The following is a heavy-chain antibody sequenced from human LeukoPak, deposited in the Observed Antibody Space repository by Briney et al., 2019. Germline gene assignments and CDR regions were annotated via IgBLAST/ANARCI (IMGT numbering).Heavy chain of an antibody. D-gene: IGHD6-13*01. CDR1: GFTFSNNW. Sequence: GGSLRLSCAASGFTFSNNWMTWVRQAPGKGLEWVASVKKDGSEKYHVDSVKGRFTISRDNAKNSLYLQMSSLRAEDTAVYYCAKDFDGSTWFGRNYMDVWGKGTTVTVSS. CDR3: AKDFDGSTWFGRNYMDV. CDR2: VKKDGSEK. J-gene: IGHJ6*03. V-gene: IGHV3-7*03.